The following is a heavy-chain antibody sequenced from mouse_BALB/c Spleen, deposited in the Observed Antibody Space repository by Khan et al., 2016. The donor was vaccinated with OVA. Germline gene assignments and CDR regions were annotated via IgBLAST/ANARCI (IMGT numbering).Heavy chain of an antibody. V-gene: IGHV3-5*02. CDR2: IYYSGTV. CDR3: ARDYGSLYWYFDV. CDR1: GISITSGNYR. D-gene: IGHD1-1*01. J-gene: IGHJ1*01. Sequence: EVQLQESGPGLVKPSQTVSLTCTVTGISITSGNYRWSWIRQFPGNKLVWIGNIYYSGTVTYNPSLTSRTTIPRDTSKNQFFLEMNSLTAEDTATYYCARDYGSLYWYFDVWGAGTTVTVSS.